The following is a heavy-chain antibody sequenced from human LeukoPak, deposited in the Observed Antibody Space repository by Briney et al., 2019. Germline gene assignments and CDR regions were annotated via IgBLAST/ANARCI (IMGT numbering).Heavy chain of an antibody. CDR3: AATINRYYGDTNLDY. V-gene: IGHV4-59*01. J-gene: IGHJ4*02. CDR1: GGSISSFY. CDR2: TYNRGNT. Sequence: PSETLSLTCTVSGGSISSFYWSWIRQPPGKGLEWIGYTYNRGNTNYNPSLKSRVTVSEDTSQNQLSLQLRSVTAADTAVYYCAATINRYYGDTNLDYWGQGTLVTVSS. D-gene: IGHD4-17*01.